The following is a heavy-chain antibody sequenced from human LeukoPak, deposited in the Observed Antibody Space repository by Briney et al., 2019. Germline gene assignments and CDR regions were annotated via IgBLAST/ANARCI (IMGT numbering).Heavy chain of an antibody. CDR3: ARDSTFGHLPGMDV. V-gene: IGHV4-59*01. D-gene: IGHD2/OR15-2a*01. Sequence: SETLSLTCTVSGAPISSYYWTWIRRSPTKGLEWIGHMYNSGKTDYNPSLKSRVSISLNMSKNQFSLRLGSVTAADTAVYYCARDSTFGHLPGMDVWGKGITVTVSS. J-gene: IGHJ6*03. CDR1: GAPISSYY. CDR2: MYNSGKT.